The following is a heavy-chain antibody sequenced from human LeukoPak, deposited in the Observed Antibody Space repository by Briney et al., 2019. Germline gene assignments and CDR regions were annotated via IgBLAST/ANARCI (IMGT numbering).Heavy chain of an antibody. CDR2: IYYSGST. CDR1: GGSISRSSYY. J-gene: IGHJ4*02. V-gene: IGHV4-39*01. Sequence: PSETLSLTCSVSGGSISRSSYYWGWIRQPPGKGPEWIGSIYYSGSTYYNPSLKSRVTISVDTSKNQFSLKLSSVTAADTAVYYCARGGYVLRFLEWLLFSDQWGQGTLVTVSS. CDR3: ARGGYVLRFLEWLLFSDQ. D-gene: IGHD3-3*01.